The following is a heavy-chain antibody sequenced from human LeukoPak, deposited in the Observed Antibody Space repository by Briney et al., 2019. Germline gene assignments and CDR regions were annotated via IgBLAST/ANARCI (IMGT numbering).Heavy chain of an antibody. D-gene: IGHD1-26*01. V-gene: IGHV4-34*01. CDR1: GGSFSGYY. Sequence: SETLSLTCAVYGGSFSGYYWSWIRQPPGKGLEWIGEINHSGSTNYNPSLKSRVTISVDTSKNQFSLKLSSMTAADTAVYYCARSLGISSIDYWGQGTLVTVSS. J-gene: IGHJ4*02. CDR2: INHSGST. CDR3: ARSLGISSIDY.